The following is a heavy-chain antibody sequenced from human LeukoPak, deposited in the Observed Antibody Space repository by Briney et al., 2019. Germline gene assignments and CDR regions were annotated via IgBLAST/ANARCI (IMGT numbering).Heavy chain of an antibody. CDR2: ISCYNGDT. Sequence: ASVKVSCKASGCTFNKYGISWVRQAPGQGLEWMGWISCYNGDTRYAQKFQGRVTMTKDTSTSTVHMELRSLRSDYTAVYYCARDPSNTSGYYVYHDYWGQGALVTVSS. V-gene: IGHV1-18*01. D-gene: IGHD6-19*01. J-gene: IGHJ4*02. CDR3: ARDPSNTSGYYVYHDY. CDR1: GCTFNKYG.